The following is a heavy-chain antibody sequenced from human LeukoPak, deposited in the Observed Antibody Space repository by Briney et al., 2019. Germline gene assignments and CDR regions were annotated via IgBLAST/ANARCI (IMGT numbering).Heavy chain of an antibody. CDR2: IYPGDSDT. D-gene: IGHD3-22*01. V-gene: IGHV5-51*01. J-gene: IGHJ4*02. Sequence: GESLKISCKGSGYSFTSYWIGWVRRMPGKGLEWMGIIYPGDSDTRYSPSFQGQVTISADKSISTAYLQWSSLKASDTAMYYCARQPYYYDSSGYYSWDYWGQGTLVTVSS. CDR1: GYSFTSYW. CDR3: ARQPYYYDSSGYYSWDY.